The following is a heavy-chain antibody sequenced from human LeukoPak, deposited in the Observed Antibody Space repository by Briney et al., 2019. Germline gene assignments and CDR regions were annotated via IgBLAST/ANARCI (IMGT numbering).Heavy chain of an antibody. CDR3: AKYYDFWSGQSGGSYYMDV. V-gene: IGHV4-59*01. J-gene: IGHJ6*03. Sequence: SETLSLTCTVSGGSISSYYWSWIRQPPGKGLEWIGYIYYSGSTNYNPSLKSRVTISVDTSKNQFSLKLSSVTAADTAVYYCAKYYDFWSGQSGGSYYMDVWGKGTTVTVSS. CDR1: GGSISSYY. D-gene: IGHD3-3*01. CDR2: IYYSGST.